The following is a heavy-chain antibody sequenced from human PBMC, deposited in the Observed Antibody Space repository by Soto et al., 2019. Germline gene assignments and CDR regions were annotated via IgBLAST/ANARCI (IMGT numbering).Heavy chain of an antibody. CDR1: WISFESYE. J-gene: IGHJ4*02. V-gene: IGHV3-48*03. D-gene: IGHD3-3*02. CDR2: ISSSGRAI. CDR3: VARRWLQSFFDY. Sequence: GGSLRLSCAASWISFESYEMNWVRQAPGKGLEWISYISSSGRAIYYAESVKGRFTISRDTVKNSLFLHMDSLRVEDTAVYYCVARRWLQSFFDYWGQGTQVTVSS.